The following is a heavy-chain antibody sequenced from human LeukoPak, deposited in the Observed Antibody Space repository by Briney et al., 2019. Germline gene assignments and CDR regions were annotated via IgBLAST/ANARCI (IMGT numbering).Heavy chain of an antibody. V-gene: IGHV1-69*05. CDR3: ASQERLGWAFDI. D-gene: IGHD2-21*01. J-gene: IGHJ3*02. CDR2: IIPIFGTA. CDR1: GGTFSSYA. Sequence: SVKVSCKASGGTFSSYAISWVRQAPGQGLEWMGGIIPIFGTANYAQKFQGRVTITTDESTSTAYMELSSLRSEDTAVYYCASQERLGWAFDIWGQGTMVTVSS.